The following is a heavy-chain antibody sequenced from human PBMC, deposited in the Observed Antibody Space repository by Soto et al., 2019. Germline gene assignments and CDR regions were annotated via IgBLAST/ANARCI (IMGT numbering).Heavy chain of an antibody. CDR2: ISTTSFTI. D-gene: IGHD2-15*01. Sequence: LRLSWAASGFSFSTYNMDWVRQAPGKRPEWIAYISTTSFTIYYADSVKGRFTISRDNDRNSLYLEMNSLRDEDTAVYYCARDRCYDGSCYSASDSWGQGTLVTVSS. J-gene: IGHJ5*01. CDR3: ARDRCYDGSCYSASDS. CDR1: GFSFSTYN. V-gene: IGHV3-48*02.